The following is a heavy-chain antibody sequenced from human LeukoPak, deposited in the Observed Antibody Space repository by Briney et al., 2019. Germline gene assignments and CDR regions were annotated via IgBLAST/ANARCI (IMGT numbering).Heavy chain of an antibody. J-gene: IGHJ4*02. CDR1: GFTFSSYA. CDR3: AKRGGYCSGGSCYSGYFDY. V-gene: IGHV3-23*01. CDR2: ISGSGGST. Sequence: GGSLRLSCAASGFTFSSYAMSWVRQAPGKGLEWVSAISGSGGSTYYADSVKGRFTISRDNSKNTLYLQMNSLRAEDTAVYYCAKRGGYCSGGSCYSGYFDYWGQGTLVTVSS. D-gene: IGHD2-15*01.